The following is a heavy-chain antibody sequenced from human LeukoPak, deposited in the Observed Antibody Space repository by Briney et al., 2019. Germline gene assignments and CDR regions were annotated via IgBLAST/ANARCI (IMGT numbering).Heavy chain of an antibody. CDR3: ARDLPSGAAGTFDP. Sequence: PGGSLRLSCAASGFTFSSNDMHWVRQPTGKGLEWVSGIDTAGATYYPGSVKGRFTISRENAKNSLYLQMNNLRAGDTAVYYCARDLPSGAAGTFDPWGQGTLVTVSS. CDR2: IDTAGAT. V-gene: IGHV3-13*04. J-gene: IGHJ5*02. D-gene: IGHD6-13*01. CDR1: GFTFSSND.